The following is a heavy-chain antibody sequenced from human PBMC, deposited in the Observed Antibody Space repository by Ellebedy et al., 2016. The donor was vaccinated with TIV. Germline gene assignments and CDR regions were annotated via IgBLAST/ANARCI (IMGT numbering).Heavy chain of an antibody. D-gene: IGHD6-19*01. V-gene: IGHV3-23*01. CDR1: GFTFTNYA. CDR2: ISGSGGST. J-gene: IGHJ1*01. Sequence: GESLKISXVASGFTFTNYAMGWVRQAPGKGLEWVSLISGSGGSTYYADSVKGRVTISRDNSKNTLYLLMNSLRADDTAVYYCAKRDLVAGAGECWGQGTLVTVSS. CDR3: AKRDLVAGAGEC.